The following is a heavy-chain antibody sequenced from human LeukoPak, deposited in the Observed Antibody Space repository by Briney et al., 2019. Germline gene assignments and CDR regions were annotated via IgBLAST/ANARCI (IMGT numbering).Heavy chain of an antibody. J-gene: IGHJ4*02. D-gene: IGHD3-16*02. Sequence: PGRSLRLSCAASGFTFSGSAMHWVRQASGKGLEWVGRIRSKANSYATAYAASVKGRFTISRDDSKNTAYLQMNSLKTEDTAVYYCYKGSLEAAYWGQGTLVTVSS. V-gene: IGHV3-73*01. CDR3: YKGSLEAAY. CDR2: IRSKANSYAT. CDR1: GFTFSGSA.